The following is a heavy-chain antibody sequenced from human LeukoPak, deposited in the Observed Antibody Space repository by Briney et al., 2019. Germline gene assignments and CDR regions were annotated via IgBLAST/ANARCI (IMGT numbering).Heavy chain of an antibody. J-gene: IGHJ4*02. D-gene: IGHD3-10*01. V-gene: IGHV3-7*01. CDR3: ALTPDYYGSGSFDY. Sequence: GGSLRLSCAASGFTFSSYWMSWVRQAPGKGLEWVANINQDGNDKNYVDSVKGRFTISRDNAKNSLYLQMNSLRAEDTAVYYCALTPDYYGSGSFDYWGQGTLVTVSS. CDR1: GFTFSSYW. CDR2: INQDGNDK.